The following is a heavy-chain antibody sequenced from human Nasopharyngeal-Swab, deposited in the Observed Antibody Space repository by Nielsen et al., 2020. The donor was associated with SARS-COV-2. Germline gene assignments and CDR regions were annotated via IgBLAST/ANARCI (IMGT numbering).Heavy chain of an antibody. CDR1: GGSISTYY. V-gene: IGHV4-59*01. Sequence: SETLSLTCDVSGGSISTYYWYWIRQPPGKGLEWIGYVFNSGSTEYSPSLKRRATISVDTSNNQFSLKLSSVTAADTAVYFCARVQVDDDFWTGYHFDYWGQGTLVTVSS. CDR3: ARVQVDDDFWTGYHFDY. D-gene: IGHD3/OR15-3a*01. J-gene: IGHJ4*02. CDR2: VFNSGST.